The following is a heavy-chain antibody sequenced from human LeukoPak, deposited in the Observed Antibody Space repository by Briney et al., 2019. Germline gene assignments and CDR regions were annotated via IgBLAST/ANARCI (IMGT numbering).Heavy chain of an antibody. J-gene: IGHJ6*03. CDR3: ARGSDYYYYYYMDV. V-gene: IGHV3-48*01. CDR2: ISSSSSTI. Sequence: GGSLRLSCAASGFTFSSYSMNWVRQAPGKGLEWVSYISSSSSTIYYADSVKGRFTISRDNAKNSLYLQMNSLRAEDTAVYYCARGSDYYYYYYMDVWGKGTTVTVSS. CDR1: GFTFSSYS.